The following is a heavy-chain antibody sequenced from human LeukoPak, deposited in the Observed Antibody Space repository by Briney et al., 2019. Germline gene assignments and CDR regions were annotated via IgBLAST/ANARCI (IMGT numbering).Heavy chain of an antibody. Sequence: AGGSLRLSCAGSGFTFSSYWIHWVRQAPGKGLEWVSSISSSSSYIYYADSVKGRFTISRDNAKNSLYLQMNSLRAEDTAVYYCARVIPLRSADYWGQGTLVTVSS. V-gene: IGHV3-21*01. D-gene: IGHD3-16*01. J-gene: IGHJ4*02. CDR2: ISSSSSYI. CDR3: ARVIPLRSADY. CDR1: GFTFSSYW.